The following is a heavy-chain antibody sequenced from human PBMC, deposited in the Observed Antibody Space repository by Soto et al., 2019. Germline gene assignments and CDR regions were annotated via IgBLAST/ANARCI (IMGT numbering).Heavy chain of an antibody. CDR1: GFTFSGYE. J-gene: IGHJ6*02. Sequence: GGSLRLSCAASGFTFSGYEMNWVRQAPGKGLEWVSYISSSGSTIYYADSVKGRFTISRDNAKNSLYLQMNSLRAEDTAVYYCARDPLYYYHGMDVWGQGTTVTVSS. V-gene: IGHV3-48*03. CDR2: ISSSGSTI. CDR3: ARDPLYYYHGMDV.